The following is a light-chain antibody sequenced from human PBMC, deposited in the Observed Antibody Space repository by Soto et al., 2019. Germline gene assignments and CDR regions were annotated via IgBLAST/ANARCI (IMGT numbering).Light chain of an antibody. Sequence: DIQMTQSPSSLSASVGDRVTVTCRTSQKINNYLNWYQQKPGKAPKLLIYGAFSVQSGVPLRFSGSGSGTEFTLTISSLQPEDFAIYYCEQTYSTPVTFGQGTRLEV. CDR2: GAF. V-gene: IGKV1-39*01. J-gene: IGKJ5*01. CDR1: QKINNY. CDR3: EQTYSTPVT.